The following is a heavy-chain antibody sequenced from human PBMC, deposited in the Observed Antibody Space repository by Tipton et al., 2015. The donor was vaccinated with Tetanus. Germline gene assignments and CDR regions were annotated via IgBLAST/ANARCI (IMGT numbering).Heavy chain of an antibody. Sequence: GSLRLSCAASGFSVSNNYMSWVRQAPGKGLEWVSVIYIGGSIYYTDSVKGRFTISRDNSKNTLFLQMNSLRVEDTAVYFCARRGGGSTSDHWGQGTLVTVSS. CDR2: IYIGGSI. V-gene: IGHV3-53*01. CDR1: GFSVSNNY. J-gene: IGHJ4*02. D-gene: IGHD1-26*01. CDR3: ARRGGGSTSDH.